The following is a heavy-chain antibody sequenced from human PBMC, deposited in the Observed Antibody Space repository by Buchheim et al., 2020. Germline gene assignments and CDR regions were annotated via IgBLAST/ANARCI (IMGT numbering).Heavy chain of an antibody. CDR2: ISGSGATT. D-gene: IGHD4-11*01. CDR1: GFSFSGYA. V-gene: IGHV3-23*04. Sequence: EVQLVDSGGGLVQPGESLRLSCAASGFSFSGYAMSWVRQAPGKGLVWVSSISGSGATTFNADSVKGRFTISRDNSKNMLYLQMNSLRAEDTAVYCCAKGSRGYTNYYFDYWGQGTL. CDR3: AKGSRGYTNYYFDY. J-gene: IGHJ4*02.